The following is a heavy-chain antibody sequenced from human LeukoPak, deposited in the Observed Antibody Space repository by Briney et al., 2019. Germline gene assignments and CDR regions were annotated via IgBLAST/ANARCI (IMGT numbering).Heavy chain of an antibody. J-gene: IGHJ4*02. CDR1: GYTFTSYY. Sequence: GASEKVSCKASGYTFTSYYMHWVRQAPGQGLEWMGIINPNDGSTTYARKFQGRVTMTRDTSTSTVYMEVSSLRSEDTAFYYCARDGRYISGWSFDHWGQGTLVTVSS. CDR3: ARDGRYISGWSFDH. V-gene: IGHV1-46*01. CDR2: INPNDGST. D-gene: IGHD6-19*01.